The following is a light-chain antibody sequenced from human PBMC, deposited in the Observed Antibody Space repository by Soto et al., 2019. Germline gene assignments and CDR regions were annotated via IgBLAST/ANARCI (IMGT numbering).Light chain of an antibody. Sequence: DIQMTQSPSSVSASLGDRVTITCRASQAISRRLAWYQQKPGKAPTLLIYAASSLQGGVPSRFSGSGSTTDFPITISSLQPEDFATYYCQQANSFPLTFGGGTMVEIK. CDR3: QQANSFPLT. CDR1: QAISRR. V-gene: IGKV1-12*01. CDR2: AAS. J-gene: IGKJ4*01.